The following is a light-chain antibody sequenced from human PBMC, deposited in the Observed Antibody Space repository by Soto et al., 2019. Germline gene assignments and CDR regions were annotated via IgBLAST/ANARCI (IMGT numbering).Light chain of an antibody. Sequence: DIQMTQSPSTLSASVGGRVTITCRASQSTSSYLAWYQQKPGKAPKLLIYKASSLESGVPSRFSGSGSGTEFTLTISSLQPDDFATYYCQQYNSYWTFGQGTKVDI. CDR3: QQYNSYWT. CDR2: KAS. J-gene: IGKJ1*01. V-gene: IGKV1-5*03. CDR1: QSTSSY.